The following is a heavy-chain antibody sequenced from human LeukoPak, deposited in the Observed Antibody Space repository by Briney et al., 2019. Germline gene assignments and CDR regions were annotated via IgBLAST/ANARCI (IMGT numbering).Heavy chain of an antibody. CDR1: GGSISSGGYY. Sequence: PSETLSLTCTVSGGSISSGGYYWSWIRQHPGKGLEWIGYIYYSGSTYYNPSLKSRVTISVDTSKNQFSLKLSSVTAADTAVYYCARGRKSDFWSGYYGNDAFDIWGQGTMVTVSS. V-gene: IGHV4-31*03. CDR2: IYYSGST. J-gene: IGHJ3*02. D-gene: IGHD3-3*01. CDR3: ARGRKSDFWSGYYGNDAFDI.